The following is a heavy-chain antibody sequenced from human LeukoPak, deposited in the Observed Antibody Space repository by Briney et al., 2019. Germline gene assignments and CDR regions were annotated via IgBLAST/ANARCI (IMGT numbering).Heavy chain of an antibody. Sequence: AASVNVSCKVSGYTLTELSMHWVRQAPGKGLEWMGGFDPEDGETIYAQKFQGRVTMTEDTSTDTAYMELSSLRSEDTAVYYCATSNGYSYGTSNWGQGTLVTVSS. CDR3: ATSNGYSYGTSN. J-gene: IGHJ4*02. CDR2: FDPEDGET. V-gene: IGHV1-24*01. CDR1: GYTLTELS. D-gene: IGHD5-18*01.